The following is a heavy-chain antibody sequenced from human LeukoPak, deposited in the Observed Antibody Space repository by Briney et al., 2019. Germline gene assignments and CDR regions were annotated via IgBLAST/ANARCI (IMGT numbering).Heavy chain of an antibody. D-gene: IGHD1-1*01. V-gene: IGHV3-30*02. J-gene: IGHJ4*02. CDR1: GFAFRNYG. CDR2: IRYDGSNK. Sequence: GRSQRLSCIASGFAFRNYGMHWVRQAPGKGLEWVAFIRYDGSNKYYADSVKGRFTISRDNSKNTLYLQMNSLRAEDTAVYYCARTRGDNWKDKSGVVDYWGQGTLVTVSS. CDR3: ARTRGDNWKDKSGVVDY.